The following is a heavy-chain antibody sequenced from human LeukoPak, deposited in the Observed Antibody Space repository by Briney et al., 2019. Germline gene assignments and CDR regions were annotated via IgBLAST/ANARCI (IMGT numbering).Heavy chain of an antibody. CDR1: GGSISSSSYY. CDR3: ARLTKGYYDSSGYYWYY. D-gene: IGHD3-22*01. V-gene: IGHV4-39*01. Sequence: SETLSLTCTVSGGSISSSSYYWGWIRQPPGKGLEWIGSIYYSGSTYCSPSLKSRVTISVDTSKNQFSLKLSSVTAADTAVYYCARLTKGYYDSSGYYWYYWGQGTLVTVSS. CDR2: IYYSGST. J-gene: IGHJ4*02.